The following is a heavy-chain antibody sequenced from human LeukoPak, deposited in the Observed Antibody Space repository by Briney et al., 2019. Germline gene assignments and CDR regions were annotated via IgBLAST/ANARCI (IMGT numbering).Heavy chain of an antibody. CDR1: GFTFDDYA. CDR2: ISWNSGSI. CDR3: ASGGYGRLRSFDY. V-gene: IGHV3-9*01. J-gene: IGHJ4*02. Sequence: PGRSLRLSCAASGFTFDDYAMHWVRQAPGKGLEWVSGISWNSGSIGYADSVKGRFTISRDNAKNSLYLQMNSLRAEDTALYYCASGGYGRLRSFDYWGQGTLVTVSS. D-gene: IGHD1-26*01.